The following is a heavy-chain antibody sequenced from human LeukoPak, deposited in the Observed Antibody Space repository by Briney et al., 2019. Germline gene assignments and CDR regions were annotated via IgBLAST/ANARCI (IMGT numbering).Heavy chain of an antibody. Sequence: GGSLRLSCAASGFIFSYYGMHWARQAPGKGLEWVAVIWYDGSNRYYADSLKGRFAISRDNSKNTLYLQMNSLTADDTAVYYCARETPSADAAFDYWGQGTLVTVSS. CDR1: GFIFSYYG. V-gene: IGHV3-33*01. D-gene: IGHD2-15*01. J-gene: IGHJ4*02. CDR2: IWYDGSNR. CDR3: ARETPSADAAFDY.